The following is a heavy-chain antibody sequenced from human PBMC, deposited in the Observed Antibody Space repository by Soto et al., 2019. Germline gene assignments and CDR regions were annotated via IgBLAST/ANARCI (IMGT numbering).Heavy chain of an antibody. CDR3: ARDTSSTSLRAEYFQF. Sequence: PSETRSLTCDVSGGPVGYTSFYWGWLRQSPGKGLEWIGSVHHSVTTYYNPSLKGRVTISMDTSKNQFSLRLTSVTAADTAVYYCARDTSSTSLRAEYFQFWGQGTQVTVSS. CDR2: VHHSVTT. CDR1: GGPVGYTSFY. D-gene: IGHD6-13*01. V-gene: IGHV4-39*02. J-gene: IGHJ1*01.